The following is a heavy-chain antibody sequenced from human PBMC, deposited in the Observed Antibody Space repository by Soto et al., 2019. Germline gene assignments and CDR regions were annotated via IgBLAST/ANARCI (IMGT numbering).Heavy chain of an antibody. CDR2: INAGNGDT. CDR3: AGFFVVGEVIGGGGSFLAF. CDR1: GYTFTSYA. D-gene: IGHD2-21*01. J-gene: IGHJ6*04. Sequence: GASVKVSCKASGYTFTSYAMHWVRQAPGQRLEWMGWINAGNGDTKYSQKFQGRVTITRDTFASTVYMELSSLRSEDTAVYYCAGFFVVGEVIGGGGSFLAFWGKGTSFPVSS. V-gene: IGHV1-3*01.